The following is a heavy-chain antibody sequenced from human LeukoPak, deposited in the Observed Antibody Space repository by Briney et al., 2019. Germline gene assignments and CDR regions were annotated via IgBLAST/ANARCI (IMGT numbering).Heavy chain of an antibody. J-gene: IGHJ6*02. CDR1: GFTFSSYS. D-gene: IGHD6-13*01. CDR2: ISSSSSYI. CDR3: ARAAAGRAYYHYGMDV. Sequence: GGSLRLSCAASGFTFSSYSMNWVRQAPGKGLEWVSSISSSSSYIYYADSVKGRFTISRDNSKNTLDLQMNSLRAEDTAVYYCARAAAGRAYYHYGMDVWGQGTTVTVSS. V-gene: IGHV3-21*04.